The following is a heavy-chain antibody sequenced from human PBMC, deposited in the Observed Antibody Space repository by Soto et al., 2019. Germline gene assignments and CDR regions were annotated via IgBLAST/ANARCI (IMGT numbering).Heavy chain of an antibody. CDR2: ISGYDTNI. CDR1: GYIFSNFG. D-gene: IGHD6-19*01. V-gene: IGHV1-18*01. CDR3: ARDSAAGWFCNFDY. J-gene: IGHJ4*01. Sequence: ASVKVSCKASGYIFSNFGFSWVRQAPGQGLEWMGWISGYDTNIEYGQKFQGRLTMTTDTSTSTAYMELRSLRSDDTAVYFCARDSAAGWFCNFDYWGPGPMIPVYS.